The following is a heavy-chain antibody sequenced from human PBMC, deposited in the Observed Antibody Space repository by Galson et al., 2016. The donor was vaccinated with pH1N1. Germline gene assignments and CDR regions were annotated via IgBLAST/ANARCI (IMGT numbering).Heavy chain of an antibody. CDR2: INQDGDKK. D-gene: IGHD3-9*01. Sequence: SLRISCAASGFNFSNYWMQWVRQAPGKELQWVANINQDGDKKYYVGSVEGRFTICRDNAKNSLYLQMNNLRDEDTAMYFCARRYFDYWGQGALVTVSS. V-gene: IGHV3-7*01. CDR1: GFNFSNYW. CDR3: ARRYFDY. J-gene: IGHJ4*02.